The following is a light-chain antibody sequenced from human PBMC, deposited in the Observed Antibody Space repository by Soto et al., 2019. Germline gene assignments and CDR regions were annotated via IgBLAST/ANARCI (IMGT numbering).Light chain of an antibody. CDR2: GNS. CDR3: QSYDSSLSGSV. CDR1: SSNIGAGYD. V-gene: IGLV1-40*01. Sequence: QSVLTQPPSVSGAPGQRFTSSCTGSSSNIGAGYDVHWYQQLPGTAPKLLTHGNSNRPSGVPDRFSGSKSGTSASLAITGLQAEDEADYCCQSYDSSLSGSVFGGGTKLTVL. J-gene: IGLJ3*02.